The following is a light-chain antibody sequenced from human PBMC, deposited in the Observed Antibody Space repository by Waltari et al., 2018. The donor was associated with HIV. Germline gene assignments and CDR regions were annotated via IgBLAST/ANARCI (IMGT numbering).Light chain of an antibody. CDR3: QVWDSDTGV. J-gene: IGLJ1*01. CDR2: DNN. CDR1: NLASKD. V-gene: IGLV3-9*01. Sequence: SSELTQTPSVSVSLGQTATVACGGDNLASKDVHWYQQKPGRPPVLVIYDNNKRPSGIPGRFSGFNSGITATLTISGAQGDDEADYYCQVWDSDTGVFGSGTKVTVL.